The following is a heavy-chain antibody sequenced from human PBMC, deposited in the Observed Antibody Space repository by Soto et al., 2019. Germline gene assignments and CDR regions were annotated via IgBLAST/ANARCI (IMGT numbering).Heavy chain of an antibody. CDR3: VRVAGSASWYETDS. CDR2: TYYGASS. Sequence: SETLSLTCAVSGYSISSGYYWGWIRQPPGKGLEWLGTTYYGASSYYNPSLRSRLTILLDASTNQLSLKLSSVTAADTAVYFCVRVAGSASWYETDSWGQGILVTVPQ. CDR1: GYSISSGYY. D-gene: IGHD6-13*01. J-gene: IGHJ4*02. V-gene: IGHV4-38-2*01.